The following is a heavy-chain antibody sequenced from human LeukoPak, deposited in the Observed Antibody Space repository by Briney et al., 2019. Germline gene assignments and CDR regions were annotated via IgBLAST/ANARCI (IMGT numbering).Heavy chain of an antibody. CDR2: ITPILGIA. CDR3: ARGCSGGSCYEYGY. D-gene: IGHD2-15*01. Sequence: SVKVSCKASGGTFSSYAISWVRQAPGHGLESMGRITPILGIANYAQKFQGRVTITADKSTSTAYMELSSLRSEDTAVYYCARGCSGGSCYEYGYWGQGTLVTVSS. J-gene: IGHJ4*02. V-gene: IGHV1-69*04. CDR1: GGTFSSYA.